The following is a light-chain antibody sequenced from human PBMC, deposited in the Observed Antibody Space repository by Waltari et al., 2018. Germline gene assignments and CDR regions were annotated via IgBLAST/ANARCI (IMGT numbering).Light chain of an antibody. CDR1: QNIDNY. CDR2: SAS. Sequence: DIQMTQSPSSLSASVGDRVTITCRASQNIDNYLNWYQQKEGKAPWLLMYSASSLQSGVPSRLRGSGSETEFTLTITSLQPEDSATYFCEQCYKSPATFGQGTRVQIK. CDR3: EQCYKSPAT. J-gene: IGKJ1*01. V-gene: IGKV1-39*01.